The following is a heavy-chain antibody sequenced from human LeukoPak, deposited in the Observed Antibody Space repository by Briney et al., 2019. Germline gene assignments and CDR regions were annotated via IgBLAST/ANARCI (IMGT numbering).Heavy chain of an antibody. CDR2: IIPIFGTA. Sequence: GASVKLSCKASGGTFSSYAISWVRQGPGQGLEWMGGIIPIFGTANYAQKFQGRVTITADKSTSTAYMELSSLRSEDPAVYYCARAGTDYDILTGYWVYWGQGTLVTVSS. CDR1: GGTFSSYA. D-gene: IGHD3-9*01. CDR3: ARAGTDYDILTGYWVY. V-gene: IGHV1-69*06. J-gene: IGHJ4*02.